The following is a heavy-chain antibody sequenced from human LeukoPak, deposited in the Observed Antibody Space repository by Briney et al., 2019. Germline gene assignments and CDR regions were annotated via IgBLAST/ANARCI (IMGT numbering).Heavy chain of an antibody. CDR3: ARARNWNDGVYFDY. CDR1: GYSISSGFY. Sequence: SETLSLTCAVSGYSISSGFYWGWIRQPPGKGLEWIGSIYHSGSTYCNPSLKSRVTISVDTSKNQFSLKLSSVTTADTAVYYCARARNWNDGVYFDYWGQGTLVTVSS. D-gene: IGHD1-1*01. J-gene: IGHJ4*02. V-gene: IGHV4-38-2*01. CDR2: IYHSGST.